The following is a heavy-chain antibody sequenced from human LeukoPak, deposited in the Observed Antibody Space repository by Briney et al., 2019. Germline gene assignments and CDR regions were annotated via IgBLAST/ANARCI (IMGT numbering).Heavy chain of an antibody. CDR1: GGSISSYY. CDR3: ARGGVLEWLLRPAHFDY. D-gene: IGHD3-3*01. J-gene: IGHJ4*02. V-gene: IGHV4-59*01. Sequence: SETLSLTCTVSGGSISSYYWSWIRQPPGKGLEWIGYIYCSGSTNYNPSLKSRVTISVDTSKNQFSLKLSSVTAADTAVYYCARGGVLEWLLRPAHFDYWGQGTLVTVSS. CDR2: IYCSGST.